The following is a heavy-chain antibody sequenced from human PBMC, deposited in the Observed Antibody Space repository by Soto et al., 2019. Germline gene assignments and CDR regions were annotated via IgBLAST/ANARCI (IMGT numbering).Heavy chain of an antibody. CDR1: GGSISSYY. CDR2: IYYSGST. Sequence: SETLSLTCTVSGGSISSYYWSWIRQPPGKGLEWIGYIYYSGSTNYNPSLKSRVTISVDTSKNQFSLQLSSVTAADTAVYYCARHDGYSYGHQYYYYYMDVWGKGTTVTVSS. J-gene: IGHJ6*03. CDR3: ARHDGYSYGHQYYYYYMDV. D-gene: IGHD5-18*01. V-gene: IGHV4-59*01.